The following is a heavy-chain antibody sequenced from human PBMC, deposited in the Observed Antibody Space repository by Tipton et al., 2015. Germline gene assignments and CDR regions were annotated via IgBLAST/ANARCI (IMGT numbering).Heavy chain of an antibody. D-gene: IGHD4-23*01. CDR2: IQYGGST. CDR3: ARARGRHGGLFDS. J-gene: IGHJ4*02. V-gene: IGHV4-59*01. Sequence: TLSLTCSVSSDSISKYYWSWIRQPPGKELEWIGYIQYGGSTNYNPSLKSRVTISVDTSKTQFSLKMSSVTASDTAVYYCARARGRHGGLFDSWGQGTLVTVSP. CDR1: SDSISKYY.